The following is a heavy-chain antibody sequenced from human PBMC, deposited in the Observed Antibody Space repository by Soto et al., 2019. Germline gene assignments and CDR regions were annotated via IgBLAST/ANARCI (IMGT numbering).Heavy chain of an antibody. D-gene: IGHD3-10*01. CDR1: GGSISSNGNY. J-gene: IGHJ4*02. CDR3: ARVLSGPNGWAFDY. Sequence: QVQLRESGPGLVKPSQTLSLTCTVSGGSISSNGNYWSWVRQHPGKGLEWIGYIYYFGSTYFSPPLKSRVTISADTSKNKFSMNLGSVTAADTAVYYCARVLSGPNGWAFDYWGQGILVTVSS. CDR2: IYYFGST. V-gene: IGHV4-31*03.